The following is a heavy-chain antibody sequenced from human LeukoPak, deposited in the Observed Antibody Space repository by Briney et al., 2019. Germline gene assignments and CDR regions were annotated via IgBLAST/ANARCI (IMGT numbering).Heavy chain of an antibody. Sequence: LSLTCTVSGGSISSYYWSWVRQAPGKGLEWVSGISWNSGSIGYADSVKGRFTISRDNAKNSLYLQMNSLRAEDTALYYCAKVGPYYDFWSGYQDAFDIWGQGTMVTVSS. D-gene: IGHD3-3*01. CDR1: GGSISSYY. CDR2: ISWNSGSI. CDR3: AKVGPYYDFWSGYQDAFDI. J-gene: IGHJ3*02. V-gene: IGHV3-9*01.